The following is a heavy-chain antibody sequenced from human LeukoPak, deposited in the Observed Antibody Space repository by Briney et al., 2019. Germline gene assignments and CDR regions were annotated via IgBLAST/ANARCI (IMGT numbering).Heavy chain of an antibody. CDR3: ARDNDPYYYDSSGYNYYYYYGMDV. V-gene: IGHV1-69*01. Sequence: GASVKVSCKASGGTFSSYAISWVRQAPGQGLEWMGGIIPIFGTANYAQKFQGRVTITADESTSTAYMELSSLRSEDTAVYYCARDNDPYYYDSSGYNYYYYYGMDVWGQGTTVTVSS. D-gene: IGHD3-22*01. CDR1: GGTFSSYA. CDR2: IIPIFGTA. J-gene: IGHJ6*01.